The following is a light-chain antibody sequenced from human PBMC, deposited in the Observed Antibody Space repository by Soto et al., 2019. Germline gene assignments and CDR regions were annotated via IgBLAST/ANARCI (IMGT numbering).Light chain of an antibody. CDR1: ESVYSN. V-gene: IGKV3-20*01. Sequence: EIVMTQSPATLSVSPGETATLSCRASESVYSNLVWYQQKPGQAPRLLIFAAYSRASGIQDRFSGSGSGTDFTLTIDRLEPEDFAVYYCKQYSTSPLTVGGGTKVDIK. J-gene: IGKJ4*01. CDR2: AAY. CDR3: KQYSTSPLT.